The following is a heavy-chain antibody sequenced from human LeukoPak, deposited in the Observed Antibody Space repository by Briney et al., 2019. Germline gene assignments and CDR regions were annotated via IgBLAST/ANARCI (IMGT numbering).Heavy chain of an antibody. CDR2: MIPIFGTA. J-gene: IGHJ4*02. D-gene: IGHD3-3*01. CDR1: GGTFSSYA. CDR3: ARDRDPTIFGVAFDY. Sequence: SVKVSCKASGGTFSSYAISWVRQAPGQGLEWMGGMIPIFGTANYAQKFQGRVTITADESTSTAYMELSSLRSEDTAVYYCARDRDPTIFGVAFDYWGQGTLVTVSS. V-gene: IGHV1-69*13.